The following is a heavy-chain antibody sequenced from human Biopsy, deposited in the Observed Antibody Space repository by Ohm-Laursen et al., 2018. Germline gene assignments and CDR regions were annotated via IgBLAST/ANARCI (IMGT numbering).Heavy chain of an antibody. CDR2: ISAYNGQT. CDR3: ARDSRNKFDL. CDR1: GYSLSTFG. V-gene: IGHV1-18*01. Sequence: SVKVSCKTSGYSLSTFGLNWVQQAPGLGLEWMGWISAYNGQTSYAPNFQGRLIMTTDTSTGTAYMELRSLRSDDTAMYYCARDSRNKFDLWGQGTLVSVSA. D-gene: IGHD1/OR15-1a*01. J-gene: IGHJ5*02.